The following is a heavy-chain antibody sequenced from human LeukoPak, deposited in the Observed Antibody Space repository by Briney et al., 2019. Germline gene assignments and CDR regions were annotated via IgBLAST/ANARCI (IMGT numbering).Heavy chain of an antibody. CDR2: IWYDGSRK. CDR3: ATTQTTPFYFDY. J-gene: IGHJ4*02. CDR1: GFTFSNYG. V-gene: IGHV3-33*01. D-gene: IGHD2-15*01. Sequence: GSLRLSCAASGFTFSNYGMHWVRQAPGKGLEWVAVIWYDGSRKYYADSVKGRFTISRDNSKNTLHLQMNSLRAEDPAVYYCATTQTTPFYFDYWGQGTLVTVSS.